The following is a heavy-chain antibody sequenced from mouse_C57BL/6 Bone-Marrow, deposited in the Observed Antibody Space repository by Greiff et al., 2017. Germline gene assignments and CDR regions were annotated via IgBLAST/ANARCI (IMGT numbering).Heavy chain of an antibody. CDR1: GYTFTDYY. V-gene: IGHV1-26*01. D-gene: IGHD1-1*01. CDR2: ITPNNGGT. J-gene: IGHJ2*01. Sequence: VQLQQSGPELVKPGASVKISCKASGYTFTDYYMNWVQQSHGKSLEWIGEITPNNGGTSYNPKFKGQATLTVDKSSSTAYMERRRLTSEDSAVYDWARDDYGRSYFDYGGQGTTLTGSA. CDR3: ARDDYGRSYFDY.